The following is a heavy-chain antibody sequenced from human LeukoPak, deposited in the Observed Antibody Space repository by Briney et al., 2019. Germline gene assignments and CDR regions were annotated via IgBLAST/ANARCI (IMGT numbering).Heavy chain of an antibody. CDR3: AWSPAGDDYVWGSYRLPFDY. CDR1: GGSFSGYY. V-gene: IGHV4-34*01. J-gene: IGHJ4*02. D-gene: IGHD3-16*02. CDR2: INHSGST. Sequence: NPSETLSLTCAVYGGSFSGYYWSWIRQPPGKGLEWIGEINHSGSTNYNPSLKSRVTISVDTSKNQFSLKLSSVTAADTAVYYCAWSPAGDDYVWGSYRLPFDYWAREPWSPSPQ.